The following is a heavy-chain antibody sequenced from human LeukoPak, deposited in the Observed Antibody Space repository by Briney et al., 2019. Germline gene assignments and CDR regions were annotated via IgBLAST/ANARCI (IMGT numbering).Heavy chain of an antibody. CDR1: GGTFSSYA. CDR3: ARHSSGWSAVDY. CDR2: IIPIFGTA. J-gene: IGHJ4*02. D-gene: IGHD6-19*01. V-gene: IGHV1-69*13. Sequence: SVKVSCKASGGTFSSYAISWVRQAPGQGLEWMGGIIPIFGTANYAQKFQGRVTITADESTSTAYMELSSLRSEDTAVYYCARHSSGWSAVDYWGQGTLVTVSS.